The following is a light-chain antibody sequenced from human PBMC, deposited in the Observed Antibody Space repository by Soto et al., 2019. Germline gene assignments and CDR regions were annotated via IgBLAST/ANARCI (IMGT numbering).Light chain of an antibody. V-gene: IGKV1-27*01. CDR3: QKYDRAPVT. CDR2: GAS. CDR1: QGISNY. J-gene: IGKJ3*01. Sequence: DIQMTQSPSSLSAYLGDRVTITCRASQGISNYLAWYQQKPGRLPKLLLFGASTLQSGVPARFSGSGSGTLFTLTINGLLPEDVATYYCQKYDRAPVTFGPGTKGIS.